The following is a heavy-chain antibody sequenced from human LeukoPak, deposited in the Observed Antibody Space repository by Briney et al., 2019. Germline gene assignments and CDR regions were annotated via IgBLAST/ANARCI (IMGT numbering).Heavy chain of an antibody. CDR2: INWNGGST. CDR3: ARGPYYYDNSGYYYVDDY. Sequence: PGGSLRLSCAASGFTFDDYGMSWVRQAPGKGLEWVSGINWNGGSTGYADSVKGRFTISRDNAKNSLYLQMNSLRAEDTALYYCARGPYYYDNSGYYYVDDYWGQGTLVTVSS. J-gene: IGHJ4*02. CDR1: GFTFDDYG. D-gene: IGHD3-22*01. V-gene: IGHV3-20*04.